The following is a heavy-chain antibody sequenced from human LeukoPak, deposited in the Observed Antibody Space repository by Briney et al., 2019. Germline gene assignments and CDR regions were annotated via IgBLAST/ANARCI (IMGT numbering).Heavy chain of an antibody. CDR3: AKVRDGYNFSPFDY. J-gene: IGHJ4*02. CDR2: ISGSGGST. V-gene: IGHV3-23*01. CDR1: GGTFSSCA. D-gene: IGHD5-24*01. Sequence: SCKASGGTFSSCAMSRVRQAPGKGLEWVSAISGSGGSTYYADSVKGRFTISRDNSKNTLYLQMNSLRAEDTAVYYCAKVRDGYNFSPFDYWGQGTLVTVSS.